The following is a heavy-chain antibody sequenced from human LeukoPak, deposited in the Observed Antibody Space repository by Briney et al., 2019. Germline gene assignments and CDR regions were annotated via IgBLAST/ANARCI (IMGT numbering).Heavy chain of an antibody. CDR3: ARNPPTYGDYVGLAFDI. J-gene: IGHJ3*02. CDR2: IWYDGSNK. D-gene: IGHD4-17*01. CDR1: GFTVRSYG. Sequence: GVSLRLSCAASGFTVRSYGMHWVRQAPGKGLEWVAVIWYDGSNKYYADSVKGRFTISRDNSKNTLYLQMNSLRAEDTAVYYCARNPPTYGDYVGLAFDIWGQGTMVTVSS. V-gene: IGHV3-33*01.